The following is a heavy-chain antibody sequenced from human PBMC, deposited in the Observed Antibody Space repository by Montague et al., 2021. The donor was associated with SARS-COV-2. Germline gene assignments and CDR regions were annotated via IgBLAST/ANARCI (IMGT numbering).Heavy chain of an antibody. J-gene: IGHJ4*02. CDR2: ISGSVGNT. V-gene: IGHV3-23*01. CDR1: VFTFSSYA. CDR3: AKDTGRRNYFDY. D-gene: IGHD4-11*01. Sequence: SLRLSCAASVFTFSSYAMGLVRQAPGKGLEWVSAISGSVGNTYXXXSXKGRFTISRDNSKNTLYVQMNRLRAEDTAVYYCAKDTGRRNYFDYWGQGTLVTVSS.